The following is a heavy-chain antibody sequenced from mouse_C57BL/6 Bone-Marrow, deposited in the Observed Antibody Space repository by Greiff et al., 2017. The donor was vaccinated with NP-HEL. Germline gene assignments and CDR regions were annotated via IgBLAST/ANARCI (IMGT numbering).Heavy chain of an antibody. J-gene: IGHJ1*03. D-gene: IGHD3-3*01. Sequence: EVTVEESGGGLVKPGGSLKLSCAASGFTFSSYAMSWVRQTPEKRLEWVATISDGGSYTYYPDNVKGRFTISRDNAKNNLYLQMSHLKSEDTAMYYCARLGQWYFDVWGTGTTVTVSS. CDR1: GFTFSSYA. V-gene: IGHV5-4*03. CDR3: ARLGQWYFDV. CDR2: ISDGGSYT.